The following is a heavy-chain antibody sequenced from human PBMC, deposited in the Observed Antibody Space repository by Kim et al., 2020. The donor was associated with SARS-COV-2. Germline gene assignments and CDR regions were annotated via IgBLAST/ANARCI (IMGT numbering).Heavy chain of an antibody. CDR2: ISSSSSYI. CDR1: GFTFSSYS. D-gene: IGHD2-15*01. V-gene: IGHV3-21*01. J-gene: IGHJ4*02. CDR3: ARDLAAHGGSGEGDY. Sequence: GGSLRLSCAASGFTFSSYSMNWVRQAPGKGLEWVSSISSSSSYIYYADSVKGRFTISRDNAKNSLYLQMNSLRAEDTAVYYCARDLAAHGGSGEGDYWGQGTLVTVSS.